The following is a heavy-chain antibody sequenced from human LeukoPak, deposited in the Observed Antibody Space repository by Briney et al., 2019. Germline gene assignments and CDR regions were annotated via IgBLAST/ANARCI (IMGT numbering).Heavy chain of an antibody. J-gene: IGHJ6*03. V-gene: IGHV3-7*01. CDR2: IKQDGSEK. CDR1: GFTFSSYW. Sequence: GGSLRLSCAASGFTFSSYWMSWVRQAPGKGLEWVANIKQDGSEKYYVDSVKGRFTISRDNAKNSLYLQMNSLRAEDTAVYYCARARDPPPDYYYMDVWGKGTTVTVSS. CDR3: ARARDPPPDYYYMDV.